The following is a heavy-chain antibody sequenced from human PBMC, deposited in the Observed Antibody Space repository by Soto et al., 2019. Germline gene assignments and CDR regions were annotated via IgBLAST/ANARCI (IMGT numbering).Heavy chain of an antibody. CDR1: GYSFTSYW. CDR3: ARRSIKTEVATPHGDYYYGMDV. D-gene: IGHD5-12*01. Sequence: GESLKISCKGSGYSFTSYWIGWVRQMPGKGLEWLGIIYPGDSDTRYSPSFQGQVTISADKSISTAYLQWSSLKASDTAMYYCARRSIKTEVATPHGDYYYGMDVWGQGTTVTVSS. J-gene: IGHJ6*02. V-gene: IGHV5-51*01. CDR2: IYPGDSDT.